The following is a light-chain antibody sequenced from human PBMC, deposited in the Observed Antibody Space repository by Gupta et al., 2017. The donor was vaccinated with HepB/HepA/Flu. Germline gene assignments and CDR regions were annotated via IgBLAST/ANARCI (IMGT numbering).Light chain of an antibody. V-gene: IGKV1-39*01. CDR1: QSISSY. Sequence: DIQMTQSPSSLSASVGDRVTITCRASQSISSYLNWYQQKPGKAPKLLIYAASSLQGGVPSRFSGSGSGTDFTLTISSVQPEDFATYYCQQSYSTWTFGQGTKVEIK. J-gene: IGKJ1*01. CDR3: QQSYSTWT. CDR2: AAS.